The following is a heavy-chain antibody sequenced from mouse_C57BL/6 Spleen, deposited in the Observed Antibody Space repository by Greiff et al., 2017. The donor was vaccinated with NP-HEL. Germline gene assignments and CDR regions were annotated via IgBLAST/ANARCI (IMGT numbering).Heavy chain of an antibody. CDR3: ARDPAYYSNPYYYAMDY. V-gene: IGHV3-6*01. J-gene: IGHJ4*01. CDR2: ISYDGSN. D-gene: IGHD2-5*01. CDR1: GYSITSGYY. Sequence: VQLKESGPGLVKPSQSLSLTCSVTGYSITSGYYWNWIRQFPGNKLEWMGYISYDGSNNYNPSLKNRISITRDTSKNQFFLKLNSVTTEDTATYYCARDPAYYSNPYYYAMDYWGQGTSVTVSS.